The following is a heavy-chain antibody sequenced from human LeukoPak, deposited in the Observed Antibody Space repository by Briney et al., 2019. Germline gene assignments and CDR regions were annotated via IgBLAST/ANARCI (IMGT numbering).Heavy chain of an antibody. V-gene: IGHV3-30*02. D-gene: IGHD2/OR15-2a*01. CDR2: IRYDGSNK. Sequence: GGSLRLSCAASGFTFSSYGMHWVRQAPGKGLEWVAFIRYDGSNKYYADSVKGRFTISRDNSKNTLYLQMNSLRAEDTAVYYCARALPTETFRFDYWGQGTLVTVSS. CDR3: ARALPTETFRFDY. J-gene: IGHJ4*02. CDR1: GFTFSSYG.